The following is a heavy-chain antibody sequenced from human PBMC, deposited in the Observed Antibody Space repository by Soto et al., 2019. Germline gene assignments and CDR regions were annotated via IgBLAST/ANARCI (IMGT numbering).Heavy chain of an antibody. Sequence: QVQLVESGGGVVQSGMSPRLSCAASGFTFRNYGMHWVRQAPGKGLEWVAVIWYDGSKKFYADSVKGRFTISRDNSENTLYLQMNSLSAEGTAVYYCARGNYDSSGYLDYWGQGTLVTVSS. J-gene: IGHJ4*02. D-gene: IGHD3-22*01. CDR2: IWYDGSKK. V-gene: IGHV3-33*01. CDR1: GFTFRNYG. CDR3: ARGNYDSSGYLDY.